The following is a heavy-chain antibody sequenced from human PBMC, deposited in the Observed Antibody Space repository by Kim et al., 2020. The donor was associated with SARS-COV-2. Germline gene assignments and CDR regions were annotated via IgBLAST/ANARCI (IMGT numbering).Heavy chain of an antibody. D-gene: IGHD2-15*01. CDR3: ARGSQGRIWHGDY. Sequence: YVDSVKGRFTISRDNAKNSLYLQMNSLRAEDTAVYYCARGSQGRIWHGDYWGQGTLVTVSS. V-gene: IGHV3-7*03. J-gene: IGHJ4*02.